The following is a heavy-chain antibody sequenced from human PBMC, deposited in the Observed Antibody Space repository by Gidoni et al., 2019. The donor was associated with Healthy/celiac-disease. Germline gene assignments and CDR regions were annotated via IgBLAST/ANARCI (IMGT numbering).Heavy chain of an antibody. D-gene: IGHD1-1*01. V-gene: IGHV3-23*01. CDR2: ISGSGGST. J-gene: IGHJ4*02. CDR3: AKAPQPGTFDY. CDR1: GFTFSSYA. Sequence: EVQLLESGGGLVQTGGSLRLSCAASGFTFSSYAMRWVRQAPGKGLEWVSAISGSGGSTYYAYSVKGRFTISRDNSKNTLYLQMNSLRTEDTAVYYCAKAPQPGTFDYWGQGTLVTVSS.